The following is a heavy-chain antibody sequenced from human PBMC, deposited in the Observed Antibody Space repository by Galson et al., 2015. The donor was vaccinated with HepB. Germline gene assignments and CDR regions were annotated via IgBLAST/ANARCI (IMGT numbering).Heavy chain of an antibody. J-gene: IGHJ6*02. V-gene: IGHV4-28*01. CDR3: ARSRGYGDYGYYYGMDV. CDR2: T. Sequence: TYYNPSLKSRVTMSVDTSKNQFSLRLSSVTAGDTAVYYCARSRGYGDYGYYYGMDVWGQGTTVTVSS. D-gene: IGHD4-17*01.